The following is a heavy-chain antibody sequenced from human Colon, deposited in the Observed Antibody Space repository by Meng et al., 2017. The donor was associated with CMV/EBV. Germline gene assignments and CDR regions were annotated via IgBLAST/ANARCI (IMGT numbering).Heavy chain of an antibody. Sequence: GELLKIPCVASGFTLSSYWMSWVRQAPGKGLEWVANIKQDGSEKYYVDSVKGRVTISRDNAKNSLYLQMNSMRAEDTAVYYCSREYYDSSLVDYWGQGTLVTVSS. CDR2: IKQDGSEK. CDR1: GFTLSSYW. CDR3: SREYYDSSLVDY. V-gene: IGHV3-7*01. J-gene: IGHJ4*02. D-gene: IGHD3-22*01.